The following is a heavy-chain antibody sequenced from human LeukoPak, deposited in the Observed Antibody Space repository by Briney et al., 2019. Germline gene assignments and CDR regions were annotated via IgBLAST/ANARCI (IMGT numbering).Heavy chain of an antibody. J-gene: IGHJ4*02. CDR1: GFTFSSYA. Sequence: GGSLRLSCAASGFTFSSYAMGWVRQAPGKGLEWVSAISGSGGSTYYADSVKGRFTISRDNSKNTLYLQMNSLRAEDTAVYYCARTIAAAGKVDYWGQGTLVTVSS. CDR3: ARTIAAAGKVDY. V-gene: IGHV3-23*01. CDR2: ISGSGGST. D-gene: IGHD6-13*01.